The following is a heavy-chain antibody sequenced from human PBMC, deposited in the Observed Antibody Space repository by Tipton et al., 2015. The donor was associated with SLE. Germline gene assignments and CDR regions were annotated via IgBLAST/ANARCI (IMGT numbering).Heavy chain of an antibody. D-gene: IGHD3-3*01. Sequence: TLSLTCTVSGGSISSHYWSWIRQPAGKGLEWIGYIYTSGSTNYNPSLKSRVTISVDTSKNQFSLKLSSVTAADTAVYYCARGNEVTISFDYWGQGTLVTVSS. J-gene: IGHJ4*02. CDR1: GGSISSHY. V-gene: IGHV4-4*09. CDR2: IYTSGST. CDR3: ARGNEVTISFDY.